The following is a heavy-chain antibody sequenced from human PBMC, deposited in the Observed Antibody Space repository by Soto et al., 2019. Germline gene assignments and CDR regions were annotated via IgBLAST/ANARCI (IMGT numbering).Heavy chain of an antibody. CDR1: GGSFSGYY. V-gene: IGHV4-34*01. J-gene: IGHJ6*03. CDR2: IIQSGSP. Sequence: SETLSLTCAVYGGSFSGYYWSWIRQPPGKGLEWIGEIIQSGSPNYNPSLKSRVTISVDTSKNQLSLKLSSVTAADTAVYYCARGEGYYGSESYVEYYYYYYYMGVWGKGTTVTVSS. D-gene: IGHD3-10*01. CDR3: ARGEGYYGSESYVEYYYYYYYMGV.